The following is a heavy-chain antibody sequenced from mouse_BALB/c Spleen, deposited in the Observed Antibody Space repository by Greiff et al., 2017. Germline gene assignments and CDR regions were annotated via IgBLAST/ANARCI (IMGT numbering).Heavy chain of an antibody. CDR3: ARDGGNGFAY. V-gene: IGHV5-4*02. J-gene: IGHJ3*01. Sequence: EVKLMESGGGLVKPGGSLKLSCAASGFTFSDYYMYWVRQTPEKRLEWVATISDGGSYTYYPDSVKGRFTISRDNAKNNLYLQMSSLKSEDTAMYYCARDGGNGFAYWGQGTLVTVSA. D-gene: IGHD2-1*01. CDR1: GFTFSDYY. CDR2: ISDGGSYT.